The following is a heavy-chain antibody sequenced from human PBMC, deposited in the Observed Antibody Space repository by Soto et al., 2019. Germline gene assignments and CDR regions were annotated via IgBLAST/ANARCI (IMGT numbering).Heavy chain of an antibody. V-gene: IGHV1-69*01. J-gene: IGHJ6*02. CDR2: IIPISGTA. CDR1: GGTFSSYA. D-gene: IGHD2-2*02. CDR3: ARGRKTVVVPAAIRGYYYYGMDV. Sequence: QVQLVQSGAEVKKPGSSVKVSCKASGGTFSSYAISWVRQAPGQGLEWMGGIIPISGTANYAQKFQGRVTITADESTSTAYMELSSLRSEDTAVYYCARGRKTVVVPAAIRGYYYYGMDVWGQGTTVTVSS.